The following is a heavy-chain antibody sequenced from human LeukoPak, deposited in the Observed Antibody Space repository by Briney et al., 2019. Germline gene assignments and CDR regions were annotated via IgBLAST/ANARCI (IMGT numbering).Heavy chain of an antibody. D-gene: IGHD6-13*01. Sequence: SEALSLTGAVSGGSISSDYWSWIRQPPGKGLEWIGYIYYSGSTNYNPSLKSRVTISVDTSKNQFSLKLSSVTAADTAVYYCAREGIAAEFDYWGQGTLVTVSS. CDR2: IYYSGST. J-gene: IGHJ4*02. CDR1: GGSISSDY. V-gene: IGHV4-59*01. CDR3: AREGIAAEFDY.